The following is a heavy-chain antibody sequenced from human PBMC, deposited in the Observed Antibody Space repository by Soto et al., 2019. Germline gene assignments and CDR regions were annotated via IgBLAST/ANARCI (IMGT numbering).Heavy chain of an antibody. CDR2: IIPIFGTA. CDR3: ARPDNYDSSGYYYT. Sequence: GASVKVSCKASGGTFSSYAISWVRQAPGQGLEWMGGIIPIFGTANYAQKFQGRVTITADESTSTAYMELSSLRSEDTAVYYCARPDNYDSSGYYYTWGQGTLVTVS. J-gene: IGHJ5*02. D-gene: IGHD3-22*01. V-gene: IGHV1-69*13. CDR1: GGTFSSYA.